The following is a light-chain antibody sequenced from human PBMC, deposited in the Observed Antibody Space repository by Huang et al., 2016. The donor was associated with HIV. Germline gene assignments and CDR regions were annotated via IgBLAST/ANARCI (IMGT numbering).Light chain of an antibody. CDR1: RHIYSY. J-gene: IGKJ3*01. V-gene: IGKV1-33*01. CDR2: DAA. CDR3: QQYDSLPRT. Sequence: DIQMTQSPSSLSASIGDRVTITCRASRHIYSYLNWYQHRPGKAPQLLIYDAANLEVGVPSMFSGSGSGRNFTLIISSLQPEDFATYYCQQYDSLPRTFGPGTKV.